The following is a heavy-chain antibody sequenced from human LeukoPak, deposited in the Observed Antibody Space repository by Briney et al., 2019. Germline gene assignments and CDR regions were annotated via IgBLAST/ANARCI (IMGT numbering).Heavy chain of an antibody. CDR1: GGSISSGGYY. CDR2: IYYSGST. J-gene: IGHJ6*02. V-gene: IGHV4-31*03. Sequence: PSETLSLTCTVSGGSISSGGYYWSWIRQHPGKGLEWIGYIYYSGSTYYNPSLKSRVTISVDTSKNQFSLKLSSVTAADTAVYYCARDSARGVSNYYYYGTDVWGQGTTVTVSS. D-gene: IGHD3-10*01. CDR3: ARDSARGVSNYYYYGTDV.